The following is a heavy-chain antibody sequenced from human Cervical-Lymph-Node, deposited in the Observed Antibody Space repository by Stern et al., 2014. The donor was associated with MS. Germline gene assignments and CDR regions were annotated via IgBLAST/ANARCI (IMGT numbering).Heavy chain of an antibody. Sequence: MQLVESGAEVKKPGSSVKVSCKASGGTFSSYAISWVRQAPGQGLEWMGGIIPIFGTANYAQKFQGRVTITADESTSTAYMELNSLRSEDTAVYYCARDNEGYGMDVWGQGTTVTVSS. CDR2: IIPIFGTA. J-gene: IGHJ6*02. D-gene: IGHD1-1*01. CDR3: ARDNEGYGMDV. CDR1: GGTFSSYA. V-gene: IGHV1-69*01.